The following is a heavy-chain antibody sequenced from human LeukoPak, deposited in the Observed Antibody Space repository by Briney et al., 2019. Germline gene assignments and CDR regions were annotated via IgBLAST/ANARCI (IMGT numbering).Heavy chain of an antibody. D-gene: IGHD3-10*01. CDR3: ACYYGSGSYYGA. J-gene: IGHJ4*02. Sequence: GGSLRLSCAASGFTFRSYSMNWVRQAPGKGLEWVSSISSSSSYIYYADSVRGRFTISRDNAKNSLYLQMNSLRAEDTAVYYCACYYGSGSYYGAWGQGTLVTVSS. V-gene: IGHV3-21*01. CDR2: ISSSSSYI. CDR1: GFTFRSYS.